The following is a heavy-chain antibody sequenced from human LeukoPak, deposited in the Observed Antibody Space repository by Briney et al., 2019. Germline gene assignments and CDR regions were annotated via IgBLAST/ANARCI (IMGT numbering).Heavy chain of an antibody. D-gene: IGHD6-19*01. Sequence: GESLKISCEGSGYSFTSYWIGWVRQMPGKGLEWMGIIYPGDSDTRYSPSFQGQVTISADKSISTAYLQWSSLKASDTAMYYCARLYGPRQWLVRNWFDPWGQGTLVTVSS. CDR3: ARLYGPRQWLVRNWFDP. CDR1: GYSFTSYW. J-gene: IGHJ5*02. CDR2: IYPGDSDT. V-gene: IGHV5-51*01.